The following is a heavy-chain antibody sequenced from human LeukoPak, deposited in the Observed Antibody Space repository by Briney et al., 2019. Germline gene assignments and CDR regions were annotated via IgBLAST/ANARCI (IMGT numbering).Heavy chain of an antibody. CDR1: GGSISSSSYY. J-gene: IGHJ4*02. CDR2: IYYSGST. Sequence: SETLSLTCTVSGGSISSSSYYWGWIRQPPGKGLEWIGSIYYSGSTYYNPSLKSRVTISVDTSKNQFSLKLSSVTAADTAVYYCAGHTHYGSGSFDYWGQGTLVTVSS. D-gene: IGHD3-10*01. V-gene: IGHV4-39*01. CDR3: AGHTHYGSGSFDY.